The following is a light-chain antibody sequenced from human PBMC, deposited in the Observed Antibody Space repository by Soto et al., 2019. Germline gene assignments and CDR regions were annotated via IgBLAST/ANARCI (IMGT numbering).Light chain of an antibody. CDR2: DVS. Sequence: QSALTQPRSVSGSPGQSVTISCTGTSSDVGGYNYVSWYQQHPGKAPKLIIYDVSKRPSEVPDRFSGSKSGNTASLTISGLQAEDEADYFCCSYAGSYPVVFGGGTKLIVL. CDR3: CSYAGSYPVV. J-gene: IGLJ2*01. V-gene: IGLV2-11*01. CDR1: SSDVGGYNY.